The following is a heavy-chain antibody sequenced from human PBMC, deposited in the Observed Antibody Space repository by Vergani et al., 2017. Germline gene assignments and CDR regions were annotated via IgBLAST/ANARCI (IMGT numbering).Heavy chain of an antibody. CDR2: VEDSGYF. CDR1: GGSLSGYY. D-gene: IGHD1-14*01. V-gene: IGHV4-59*01. Sequence: QVQLQESGPGLVRPSETLSLTCTVSGGSLSGYYWNWIRQTPGEGLEWIGYVEDSGYFNYNPALKTRVSMSTGTSNNQFSLMLSSVTVADTPVYYCARSIVSRNPPDYFDNWGQGTLVTVSS. J-gene: IGHJ4*02. CDR3: ARSIVSRNPPDYFDN.